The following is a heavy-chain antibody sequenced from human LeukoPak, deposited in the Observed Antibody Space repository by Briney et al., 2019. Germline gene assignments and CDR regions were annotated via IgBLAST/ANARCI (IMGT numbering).Heavy chain of an antibody. Sequence: ASVKVSCKASGYTFTGYYMHWVRQAPGRGLEWMGWINPNSGGTNYAQKFQGRVTMTRDTSISTAYMELSRLRSDDTAVYYCARTRGYCSSTSCWLFDYWGQGTLVTVSS. J-gene: IGHJ4*02. CDR3: ARTRGYCSSTSCWLFDY. CDR1: GYTFTGYY. V-gene: IGHV1-2*02. CDR2: INPNSGGT. D-gene: IGHD2-2*01.